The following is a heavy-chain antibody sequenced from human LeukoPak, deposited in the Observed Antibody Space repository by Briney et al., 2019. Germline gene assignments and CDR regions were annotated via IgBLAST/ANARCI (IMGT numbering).Heavy chain of an antibody. V-gene: IGHV4-59*08. D-gene: IGHD2-15*01. J-gene: IGHJ5*02. CDR1: GGSINSYY. Sequence: SETLSLTCTVSGGSINSYYWSWIRQPPGKGLEWIGYIYYSGSTNYNPSLKSRVTISVDTSKNQFSLKLSSVTAADTAVYYCARHVGRPHFNWFDPWGQGTLVTVSS. CDR3: ARHVGRPHFNWFDP. CDR2: IYYSGST.